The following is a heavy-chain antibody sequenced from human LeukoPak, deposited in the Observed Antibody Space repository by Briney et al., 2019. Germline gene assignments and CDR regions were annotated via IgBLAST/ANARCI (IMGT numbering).Heavy chain of an antibody. D-gene: IGHD3-10*01. CDR2: IYYSGST. V-gene: IGHV4-39*07. Sequence: SETLSLTCTVSGGSISSSSYYWGWIRQPPGKGLEWIGNIYYSGSTYYNPSLKSRVTISVDTSKNQFSLKLSSVTAADTAVFYCARDRGSGAFDIWGQGTMVTVSS. CDR1: GGSISSSSYY. CDR3: ARDRGSGAFDI. J-gene: IGHJ3*02.